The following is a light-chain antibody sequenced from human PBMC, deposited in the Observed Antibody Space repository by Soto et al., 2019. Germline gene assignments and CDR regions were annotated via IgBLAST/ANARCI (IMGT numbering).Light chain of an antibody. CDR1: QSFRGL. J-gene: IGKJ5*01. V-gene: IGKV3-11*01. CDR3: QQRHMWPIT. CDR2: DAY. Sequence: EVVLTQSPVTLSLSPGERATLSCRASQSFRGLLAWYQQKPGQAPRLLIYDAYTRATGIPHRFSGSGSGTDFTLTISSLEPEDSAVYDCQQRHMWPITFGQGTLLEIK.